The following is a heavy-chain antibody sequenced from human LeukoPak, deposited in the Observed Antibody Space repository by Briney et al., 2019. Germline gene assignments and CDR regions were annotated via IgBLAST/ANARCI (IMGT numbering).Heavy chain of an antibody. CDR3: AKDLALLHSGSYSAFDY. J-gene: IGHJ4*02. CDR1: GFTFSSYA. Sequence: GGSLRLSCATSGFTFSSYAMSWVRRAPGKGLEWVSTISGSGGSTYYADSVKGRFTISRDKSNNTLYLQTNSLRAEDTALYYCAKDLALLHSGSYSAFDYWGQGTLVTVSS. CDR2: ISGSGGST. D-gene: IGHD1-26*01. V-gene: IGHV3-23*01.